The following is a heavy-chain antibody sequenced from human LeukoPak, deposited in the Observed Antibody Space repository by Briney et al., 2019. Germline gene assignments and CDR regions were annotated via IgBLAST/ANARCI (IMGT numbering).Heavy chain of an antibody. Sequence: GGSLRLSCAASGFTFSSYWMSWVRQAPGKGLEWVSAISGSGGSTYYADSVKGRFTISRDNSKNTLYLQMNSLRAEDTAVYYCAKYYDSSGYYYDYFDYWGQGTLVTVSS. CDR1: GFTFSSYW. D-gene: IGHD3-22*01. CDR3: AKYYDSSGYYYDYFDY. CDR2: ISGSGGST. V-gene: IGHV3-23*01. J-gene: IGHJ4*02.